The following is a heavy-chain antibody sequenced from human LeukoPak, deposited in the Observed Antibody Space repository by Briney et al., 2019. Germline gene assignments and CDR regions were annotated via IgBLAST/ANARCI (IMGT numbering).Heavy chain of an antibody. D-gene: IGHD3-16*02. Sequence: ASVKVSCKASEYTFSGYYMHWVRQAPAQGLEWMGGINPNSGDTNYAQKFQGRVTMTRDTSISTAYMELSGLRSDDTAVYYCALTGSYHGRWGQGTPVTVSS. CDR3: ALTGSYHGR. J-gene: IGHJ4*02. CDR1: EYTFSGYY. CDR2: INPNSGDT. V-gene: IGHV1-2*02.